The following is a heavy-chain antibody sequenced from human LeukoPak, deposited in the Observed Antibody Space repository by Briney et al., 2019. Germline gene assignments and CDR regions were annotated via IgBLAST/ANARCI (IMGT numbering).Heavy chain of an antibody. CDR1: GYSISSGYY. V-gene: IGHV4-38-2*02. J-gene: IGHJ4*02. Sequence: SETLSLTCTVSGYSISSGYYWGWIRQPPGKGLEWVANVYRDGNTYYSPSLESRVTISVDTSKNQFSLRLSSVTAADTAVYYCARGVNSGYFDYCGQGTLVTVSS. CDR3: ARGVNSGYFDY. CDR2: VYRDGNT. D-gene: IGHD1-26*01.